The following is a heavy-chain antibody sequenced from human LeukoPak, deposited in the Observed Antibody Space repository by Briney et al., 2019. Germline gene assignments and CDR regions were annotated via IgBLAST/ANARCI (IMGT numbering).Heavy chain of an antibody. Sequence: PSETLSLTCSVYGGSFSGYYWGWIRQPPGKGLEWIGEINHRGSTNYNPSLKSRVTISVDTSKNQFSLKLSSVTAADTALYYCARGGGDYYMDVWGKGTAVTVSS. V-gene: IGHV4-34*01. CDR3: ARGGGDYYMDV. D-gene: IGHD3-16*01. CDR1: GGSFSGYY. J-gene: IGHJ6*03. CDR2: INHRGST.